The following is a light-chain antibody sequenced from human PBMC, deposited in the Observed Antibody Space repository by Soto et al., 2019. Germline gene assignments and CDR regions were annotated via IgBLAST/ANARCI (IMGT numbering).Light chain of an antibody. V-gene: IGKV3-11*01. Sequence: EGFFTQSRVTRSVSPGERATVSFMASQSFRGLLAWYQQKPGQAPRLLIYDAYNRATGIPPRFSGSGSATDFTLTISSLLPEDFATYYCHQLNNYPITFGQGTRLEI. CDR2: DAY. CDR3: HQLNNYPIT. J-gene: IGKJ5*01. CDR1: QSFRGL.